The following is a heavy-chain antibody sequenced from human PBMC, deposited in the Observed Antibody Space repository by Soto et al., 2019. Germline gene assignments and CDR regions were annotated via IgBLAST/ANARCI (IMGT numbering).Heavy chain of an antibody. Sequence: DVQLVESGGSLVKPGGSLRLSCAASGFPFSNAWMSWVRQAPGKGPEWVGRIRRKTDGGTTEYAAPLKGRFTISRDDSKNTLYLQMNNLTTEDSAVYFCTTVEGFHHYYGMDVWGQGTTVTVSS. CDR1: GFPFSNAW. V-gene: IGHV3-15*02. J-gene: IGHJ6*02. CDR3: TTVEGFHHYYGMDV. CDR2: IRRKTDGGTT.